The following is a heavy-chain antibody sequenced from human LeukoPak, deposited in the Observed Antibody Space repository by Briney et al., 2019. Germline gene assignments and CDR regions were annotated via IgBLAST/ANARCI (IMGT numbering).Heavy chain of an antibody. CDR3: ARELVDTAMATDY. V-gene: IGHV4-30-2*01. CDR1: GGSISSGSYY. CDR2: IYHSGST. Sequence: SETLSLTCTVSGGSISSGSYYWSWIRQPPGKGLEWIGYIYHSGSTYYNPSLKSRVTISVDRSKNQFSLKLSSVTAADTAVYYCARELVDTAMATDYWGQGTLVTVSS. D-gene: IGHD5-18*01. J-gene: IGHJ4*02.